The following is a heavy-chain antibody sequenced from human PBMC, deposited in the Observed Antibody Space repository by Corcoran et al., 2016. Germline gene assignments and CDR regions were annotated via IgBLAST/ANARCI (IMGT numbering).Heavy chain of an antibody. D-gene: IGHD3-9*01. V-gene: IGHV4-4*07. J-gene: IGHJ5*02. CDR1: AGSISSYY. CDR3: ARDLTEYDILTGYYSWFDP. CDR2: IYTSGST. Sequence: QAQLQASGPLLVQPSESLSLTCPVSAGSISSYYLSCIRQPAVKGLEWIGRIYTSGSTNYNPSLKSRVTMSVDTSKNQFSLKLSSVTAADTAVYYCARDLTEYDILTGYYSWFDPWGQGTLVTVSS.